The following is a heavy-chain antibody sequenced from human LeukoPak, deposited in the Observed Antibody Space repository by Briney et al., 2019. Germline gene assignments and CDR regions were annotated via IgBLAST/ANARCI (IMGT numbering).Heavy chain of an antibody. V-gene: IGHV4-59*01. CDR1: GGSIRSYY. CDR3: ARVYYSNSYDYWYFDL. Sequence: PSETLSLTCTVPGGSIRSYYWSWSRQPAGKGLEWIAYIYYSGSTNYNPSLKSRVTISVDTSKNQFSLKLSSVTAADTAVYYCARVYYSNSYDYWYFDLWGRGTLVTVSS. CDR2: IYYSGST. D-gene: IGHD6-13*01. J-gene: IGHJ2*01.